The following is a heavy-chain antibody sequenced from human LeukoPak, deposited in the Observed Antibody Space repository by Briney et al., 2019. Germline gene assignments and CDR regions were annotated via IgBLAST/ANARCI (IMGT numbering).Heavy chain of an antibody. J-gene: IGHJ3*02. V-gene: IGHV3-23*01. CDR2: ISGSGGST. Sequence: PGGSLRLSCAASGFTFSSYAMSWVRQAPGKGLEWVSAISGSGGSTYYADSVKGRFTISRDNSKNTLYLQMNSLRAEDTAVYYCAKDNLYDSSGYWAQHDAFDIWGQGTMVTVSS. CDR3: AKDNLYDSSGYWAQHDAFDI. D-gene: IGHD3-22*01. CDR1: GFTFSSYA.